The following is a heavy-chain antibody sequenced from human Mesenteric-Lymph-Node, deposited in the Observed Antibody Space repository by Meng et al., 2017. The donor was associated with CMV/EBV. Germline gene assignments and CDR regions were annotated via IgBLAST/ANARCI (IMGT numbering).Heavy chain of an antibody. CDR1: GFTFSSYW. D-gene: IGHD6-19*01. CDR3: AKAPYSSGWYAPLDH. CDR2: INSDGSST. J-gene: IGHJ4*02. Sequence: GGSLRLSCAASGFTFSSYWMHWVRQAPGKGLVWVSRINSDGSSTSYADSVKGRFTISRDNAKKSLSLQMNRLTAEDTALYYCAKAPYSSGWYAPLDHWGQGTLVTVSS. V-gene: IGHV3-74*01.